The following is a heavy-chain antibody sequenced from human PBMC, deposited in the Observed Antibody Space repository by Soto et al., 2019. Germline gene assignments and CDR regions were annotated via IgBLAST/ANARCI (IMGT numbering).Heavy chain of an antibody. CDR2: ISSSGINI. J-gene: IGHJ4*02. D-gene: IGHD1-1*01. CDR3: ARDHPNRHYWTCFDS. Sequence: GGSLRLSCEASKFPFSLYEMNWVRQSPGKGLEWISYISSSGINIHYADSVKGRFTISRDNAKNSLYLQMNSLRAEDTAVCYCARDHPNRHYWTCFDSWCQGTLFTVSS. V-gene: IGHV3-48*03. CDR1: KFPFSLYE.